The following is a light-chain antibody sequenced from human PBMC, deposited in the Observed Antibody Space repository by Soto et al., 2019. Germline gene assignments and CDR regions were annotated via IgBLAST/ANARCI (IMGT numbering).Light chain of an antibody. J-gene: IGLJ2*01. CDR2: EVT. Sequence: QSALTQPASVSGSPGQSITISCTGTSSDVGSYNLVSWYQQHPGKAPKLMIYEVTKRPSGVSNRFSGSKSGNTASLTISGLQAEDEADYYCSSYAGSITWVFGGGTKLTVL. CDR3: SSYAGSITWV. CDR1: SSDVGSYNL. V-gene: IGLV2-23*02.